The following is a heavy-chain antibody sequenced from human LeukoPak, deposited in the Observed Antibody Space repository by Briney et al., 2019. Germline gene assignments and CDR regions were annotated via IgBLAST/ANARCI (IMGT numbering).Heavy chain of an antibody. CDR3: ARVGPPMSGSYSFDY. CDR1: GFIFSSYA. V-gene: IGHV3-23*01. J-gene: IGHJ4*02. D-gene: IGHD1-26*01. Sequence: GGSLRLSCAASGFIFSSYAMSWVRQAPGKGLEWVSAISGSGSPTYYEDSVKGRFTITRDNSKNTLYLQMNSLRVEDTAVYYCARVGPPMSGSYSFDYWGQGTLVTVSS. CDR2: ISGSGSPT.